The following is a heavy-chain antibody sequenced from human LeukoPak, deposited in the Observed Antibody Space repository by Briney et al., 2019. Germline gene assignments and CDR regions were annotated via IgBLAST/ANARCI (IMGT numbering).Heavy chain of an antibody. D-gene: IGHD6-13*01. V-gene: IGHV3-66*01. Sequence: GGSLRLSCAASGFTVSSNYMSWVRQAPGKGLEWVSVIYSGGSTYYADSVKGRFTISRDNSKNTLYLQMNSLRAEDTAVYYCASCTISSSWRYFDYWGQGTLVIVSS. CDR1: GFTVSSNY. CDR2: IYSGGST. CDR3: ASCTISSSWRYFDY. J-gene: IGHJ4*02.